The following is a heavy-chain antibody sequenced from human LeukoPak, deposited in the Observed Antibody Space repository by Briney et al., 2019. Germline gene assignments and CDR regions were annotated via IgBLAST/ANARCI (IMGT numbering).Heavy chain of an antibody. CDR3: ARGLPFDY. CDR2: IYYSGTT. J-gene: IGHJ4*02. V-gene: IGHV4-39*02. D-gene: IGHD4-11*01. CDR1: GGSISSSSYY. Sequence: SETLSLTCTISGGSISSSSYYWGWIRQPPGKGLEWIGTIYYSGTTYYNPSLKSRVTISVATSKNQFSLKLSSVTAADTAVYYCARGLPFDYWGQGTLVTVSS.